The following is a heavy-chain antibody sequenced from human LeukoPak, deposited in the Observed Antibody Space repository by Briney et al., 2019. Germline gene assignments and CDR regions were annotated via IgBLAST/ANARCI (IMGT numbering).Heavy chain of an antibody. CDR3: ARRQSSGYSYYFDY. D-gene: IGHD3-22*01. CDR1: GGSISSSSYY. CDR2: IYYSGST. J-gene: IGHJ4*02. V-gene: IGHV4-39*01. Sequence: SGTLSLTCTVSGGSISSSSYYWGWIRQPPGKGLEWIVSIYYSGSTYYNPSLKSRVTISVDTSKNQFSLKLSSVTAADTAVYYCARRQSSGYSYYFDYWGQGTLVTVSS.